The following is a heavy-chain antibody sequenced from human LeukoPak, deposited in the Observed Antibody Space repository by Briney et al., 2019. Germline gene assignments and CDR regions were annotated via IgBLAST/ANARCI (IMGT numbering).Heavy chain of an antibody. Sequence: GALRLSRAASGFTFSSYAMSWVRQAPGKGLEWVSAISGSGGSTYYADSVKGRFTISRDNSKNTLYLQMNSLRAEDTAVYYCAKGTDVGATTDFDYWGQGTLVTVSS. D-gene: IGHD1-26*01. CDR1: GFTFSSYA. J-gene: IGHJ4*02. CDR2: ISGSGGST. V-gene: IGHV3-23*01. CDR3: AKGTDVGATTDFDY.